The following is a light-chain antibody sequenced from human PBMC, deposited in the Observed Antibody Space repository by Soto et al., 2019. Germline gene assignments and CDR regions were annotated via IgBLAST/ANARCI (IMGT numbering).Light chain of an antibody. V-gene: IGKV1-6*02. CDR2: AAS. CDR3: LQDYNYPWT. Sequence: AIQMTQSPSSLSASIGDRVSITCRASQGIGTDLGWYQQEPGKAPKLLIFAASSLQSGVPSRFSGSGSGTDFTLAISSLQPEDFATYYCLQDYNYPWTFGQGTKVEIK. CDR1: QGIGTD. J-gene: IGKJ1*01.